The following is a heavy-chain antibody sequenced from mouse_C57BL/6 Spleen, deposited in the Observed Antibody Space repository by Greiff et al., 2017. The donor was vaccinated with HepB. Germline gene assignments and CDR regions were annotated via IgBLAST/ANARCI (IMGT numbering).Heavy chain of an antibody. V-gene: IGHV1-81*01. J-gene: IGHJ2*01. Sequence: QVQLQQSGAELARPGASVKLSCKASGYTFTSYGISWVKQRTGQGLEWIGEIYPRSGTTYYNEKLQGKAKLPADKSSSTAYMELIRLTSEDSAVYFCERLLRDYWGQGTTFTVSS. D-gene: IGHD2-1*01. CDR3: ERLLRDY. CDR1: GYTFTSYG. CDR2: IYPRSGTT.